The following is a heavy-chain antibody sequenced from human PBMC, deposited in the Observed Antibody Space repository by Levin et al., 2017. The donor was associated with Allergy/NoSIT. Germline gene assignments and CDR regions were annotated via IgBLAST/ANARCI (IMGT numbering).Heavy chain of an antibody. J-gene: IGHJ4*02. CDR3: ARDDCSGGSCYSGGY. V-gene: IGHV5-51*01. CDR2: IYPGDSDT. Sequence: GESLKISCKGSGYSFTSYWIGWVRQMPGKGLEWMGIIYPGDSDTRYSPSFQGQVTISADKSFSTAYLQWSSLKASDTAMYYCARDDCSGGSCYSGGYWGQGTLVTVSS. CDR1: GYSFTSYW. D-gene: IGHD2-15*01.